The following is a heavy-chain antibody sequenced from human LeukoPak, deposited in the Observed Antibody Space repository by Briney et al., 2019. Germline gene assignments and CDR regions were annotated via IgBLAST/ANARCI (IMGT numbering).Heavy chain of an antibody. Sequence: ASVKVSFKASGNTFTGYYIHWVRQAPGQGLEWMGWINYNSGGTNYAQTFQGTVTMTRDTSISTAYMEMINLRYEDTAVYYCARERSPYSGYDSLDYWGQGTLVTVSS. D-gene: IGHD5-12*01. V-gene: IGHV1-2*02. CDR3: ARERSPYSGYDSLDY. CDR2: INYNSGGT. CDR1: GNTFTGYY. J-gene: IGHJ4*02.